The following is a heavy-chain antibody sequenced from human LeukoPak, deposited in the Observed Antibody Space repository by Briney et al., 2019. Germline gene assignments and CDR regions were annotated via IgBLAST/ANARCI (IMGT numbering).Heavy chain of an antibody. V-gene: IGHV3-33*06. J-gene: IGHJ4*02. CDR3: AKDLGDYGDYRLHHTLHY. CDR1: GFTFSSYV. CDR2: IWYDGSNQ. D-gene: IGHD4-17*01. Sequence: PGGSLRLSCSASGFTFSSYVMHWVGQAPGKGLEWVAGIWYDGSNQYYADSVKGRFTISRDNSKNTLYLQMNSLRAQDTAVYYCAKDLGDYGDYRLHHTLHYWGQGTLVTVPS.